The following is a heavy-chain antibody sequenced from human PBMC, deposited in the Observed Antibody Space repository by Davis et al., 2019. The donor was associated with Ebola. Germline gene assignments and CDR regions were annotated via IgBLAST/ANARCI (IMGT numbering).Heavy chain of an antibody. D-gene: IGHD6-13*01. CDR1: GGSISSYY. CDR3: ATSIAAGDYGMDV. J-gene: IGHJ6*02. Sequence: MPSETLSLTCTVSGGSISSYYWSWIRQPPGKGLEWIGYIYYSGSTNYNPSLKSRVTISVDTSKNQFSLKLSSVTAADTAVYYCATSIAAGDYGMDVWGQGTTVTVSS. CDR2: IYYSGST. V-gene: IGHV4-59*08.